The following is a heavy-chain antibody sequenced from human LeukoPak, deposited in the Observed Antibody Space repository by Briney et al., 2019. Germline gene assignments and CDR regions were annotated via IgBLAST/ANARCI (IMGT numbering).Heavy chain of an antibody. V-gene: IGHV1-46*01. J-gene: IGHJ6*03. CDR1: GYTFTSYY. CDR3: AREGGIAAWHCYYYMDV. CDR2: INPSGGST. D-gene: IGHD6-25*01. Sequence: ASVKVSCKASGYTFTSYYMHWVRQAPGQGLEWMGIINPSGGSTSNAQKFQGRVTMTRDTSTSTVYMELSSLRSEDTAVYYCAREGGIAAWHCYYYMDVWGKGTTVTVSS.